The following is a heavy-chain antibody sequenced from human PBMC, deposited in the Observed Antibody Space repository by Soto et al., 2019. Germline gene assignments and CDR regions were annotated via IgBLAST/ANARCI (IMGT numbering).Heavy chain of an antibody. CDR3: AKGRSYYYYYGVDV. J-gene: IGHJ6*02. CDR2: IIDGGSSK. V-gene: IGHV3-23*01. CDR1: GITFPNYY. Sequence: GGSLSLSCAASGITFPNYYMNWVRQAPGKGLEWVANIIDGGSSKYYADSVKGRFTISRDNSKSTLYLQMNSLRAEDTALYYCAKGRSYYYYYGVDVWGQGTTVTVSS.